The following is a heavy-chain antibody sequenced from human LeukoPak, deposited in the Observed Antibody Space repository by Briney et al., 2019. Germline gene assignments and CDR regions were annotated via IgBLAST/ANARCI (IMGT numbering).Heavy chain of an antibody. D-gene: IGHD3-22*01. Sequence: SVKVSCKASGGTFSSYAISWVRQAPGQGLEWMGRIIPIPGIANYAQKFQGRVTITADNSTSTAYMELSSLRSEDTAVYYCARARAGYYDSSGYYPLNYWGQGTLVTVSS. J-gene: IGHJ4*02. CDR2: IIPIPGIA. CDR1: GGTFSSYA. CDR3: ARARAGYYDSSGYYPLNY. V-gene: IGHV1-69*04.